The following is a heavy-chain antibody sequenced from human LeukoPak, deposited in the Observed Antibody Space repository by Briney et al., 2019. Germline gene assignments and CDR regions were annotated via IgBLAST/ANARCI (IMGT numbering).Heavy chain of an antibody. V-gene: IGHV3-23*01. D-gene: IGHD6-13*01. J-gene: IGHJ6*02. CDR3: AKVGGSSWYYYYYGMDV. CDR2: ISGSGGST. CDR1: GFTFSSYA. Sequence: GGSLRLSCAASGFTFSSYAMSWVRQAPGKGLEWVSAISGSGGSTYYADSVKGRFAISRDNSKNTLYLQMNSLRAEDTAVYYCAKVGGSSWYYYYYGMDVWGQGTTVTVSS.